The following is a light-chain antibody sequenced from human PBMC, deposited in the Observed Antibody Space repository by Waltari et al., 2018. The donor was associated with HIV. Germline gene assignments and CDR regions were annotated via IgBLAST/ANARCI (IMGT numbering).Light chain of an antibody. CDR1: NSDIGGNP. V-gene: IGLV1-44*01. CDR3: AAWGDSLNGPV. CDR2: NTN. Sequence: QSVLTQPPSASATPGQRVTISCSGTNSDIGGNPVNWYQQLPATAPKLLIYNTNQRPSGVHDRFSGSTSGASASLAISRLHSEDEADYYSAAWGDSLNGPVFGGGTRVTVL. J-gene: IGLJ2*01.